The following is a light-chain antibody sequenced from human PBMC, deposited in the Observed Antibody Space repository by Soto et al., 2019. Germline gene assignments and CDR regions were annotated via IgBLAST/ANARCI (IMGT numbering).Light chain of an antibody. J-gene: IGKJ1*01. Sequence: EIVLTQSPGTLSLSPGERATLSCRASQSVSNSYIAWYQRKPGQAPRLLIYGASSRATGIPDRFSGSGSGTDFNLTISRLEPEDFAVYYCQQYGSSPWTFGQGTKVEIK. CDR1: QSVSNSY. CDR2: GAS. CDR3: QQYGSSPWT. V-gene: IGKV3-20*01.